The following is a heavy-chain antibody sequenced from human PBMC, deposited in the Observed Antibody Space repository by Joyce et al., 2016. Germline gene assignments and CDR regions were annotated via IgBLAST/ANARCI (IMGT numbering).Heavy chain of an antibody. CDR3: ARVPETLTGRMSGEH. Sequence: EVQLEESGGGLIQPGGSLRLSCAVSGFTVISNYMGWVRQAPGKGLEWVSVIYKGGSTFYADSVKGRFAISRDNSKNTLYLQMNSLRVDDTAVYYCARVPETLTGRMSGEHWGQGTLVSVSS. J-gene: IGHJ4*02. D-gene: IGHD3-9*01. CDR1: GFTVISNY. V-gene: IGHV3-53*01. CDR2: IYKGGST.